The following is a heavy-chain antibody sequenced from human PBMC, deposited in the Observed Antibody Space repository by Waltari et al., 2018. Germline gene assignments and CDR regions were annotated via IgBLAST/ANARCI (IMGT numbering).Heavy chain of an antibody. CDR3: AREQLGGDAFDI. CDR2: IYYSGST. J-gene: IGHJ3*02. CDR1: GGSISSSSYY. D-gene: IGHD1-1*01. Sequence: QLQLQESGPGLVKPSETLSLTCTVSGGSISSSSYYWGWIRQPPGKGLEWIGSIYYSGSTYYNPSLKSRVTISVDTSKNQFSLKLSSVTAADTAVYYCAREQLGGDAFDIWGQGTMVTVSS. V-gene: IGHV4-39*07.